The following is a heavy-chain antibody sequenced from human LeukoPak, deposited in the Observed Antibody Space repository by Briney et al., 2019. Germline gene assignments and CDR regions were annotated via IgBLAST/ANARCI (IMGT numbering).Heavy chain of an antibody. Sequence: GASVKVSCKASGYTFTGYYMHWVRQAPGQGLEWMGWINPNSGGTNYAQKFQGRVTMTRDTSISTACMELSRLRSDDTAVYYCARVYYYDSSGYLTWGQGTLVTVSS. J-gene: IGHJ5*02. CDR2: INPNSGGT. V-gene: IGHV1-2*02. CDR1: GYTFTGYY. D-gene: IGHD3-22*01. CDR3: ARVYYYDSSGYLT.